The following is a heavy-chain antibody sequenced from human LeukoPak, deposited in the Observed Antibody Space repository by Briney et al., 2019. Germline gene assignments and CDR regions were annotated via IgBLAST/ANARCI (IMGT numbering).Heavy chain of an antibody. D-gene: IGHD3-3*01. J-gene: IGHJ4*02. Sequence: SETLSLTCAVYGGSFSGYYWSWIRQPPGKGLEWIGEINHSGSTNYNPSLKSRVTISVNTSKNQFSLKLSSVTAADTAVYYCAREARQIWSGYCDFDYWGQGTLVTVSS. CDR2: INHSGST. CDR3: AREARQIWSGYCDFDY. V-gene: IGHV4-34*01. CDR1: GGSFSGYY.